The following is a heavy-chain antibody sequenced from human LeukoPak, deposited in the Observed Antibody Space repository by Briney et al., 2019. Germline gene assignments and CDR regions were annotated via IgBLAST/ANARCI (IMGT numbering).Heavy chain of an antibody. CDR2: IIGSGGDT. Sequence: PGMSLRLSCAASGFTFSNYAMNWVRQTPGKGLEWVSGIIGSGGDTYYAESVRGRFTISRDNSKNTLFLQMNSLRADDTAVYYCAKTDHASSHFDLFDYWGQGTLVTVSS. J-gene: IGHJ4*02. CDR3: AKTDHASSHFDLFDY. CDR1: GFTFSNYA. V-gene: IGHV3-23*01. D-gene: IGHD6-6*01.